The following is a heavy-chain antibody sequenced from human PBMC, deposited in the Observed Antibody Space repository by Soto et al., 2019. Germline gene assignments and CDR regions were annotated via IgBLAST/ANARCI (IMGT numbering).Heavy chain of an antibody. CDR1: GYTFSIYG. V-gene: IGHV1-18*01. CDR3: ASGSGDPYYFDY. D-gene: IGHD3-10*01. CDR2: ISAYKGNT. Sequence: QVQLVQSGAEVKKPGASVNVSCKAFGYTFSIYGVTWVRQAPGQGLEWLGWISAYKGNTKFAEKLQGRVTMATDKSTTTADMELRSLTSDDTAVYYCASGSGDPYYFDYWGQGTRVTVSS. J-gene: IGHJ4*02.